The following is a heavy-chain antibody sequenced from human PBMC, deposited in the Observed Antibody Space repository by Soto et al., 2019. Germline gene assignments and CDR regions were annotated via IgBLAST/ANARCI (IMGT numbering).Heavy chain of an antibody. CDR1: GFTFSSYS. CDR3: ARDQGRVGYSYGANWFGP. D-gene: IGHD5-18*01. J-gene: IGHJ5*02. CDR2: ISSSSSYI. V-gene: IGHV3-21*01. Sequence: EVQLVESGGGLVKPGGSLRLSCAASGFTFSSYSMNWVRQAPGKGLEWVSSISSSSSYIYYADSVKGRFTISRDNAKNSLYLQMSGLRAEDTAVYYCARDQGRVGYSYGANWFGPWGQGTLVTVSS.